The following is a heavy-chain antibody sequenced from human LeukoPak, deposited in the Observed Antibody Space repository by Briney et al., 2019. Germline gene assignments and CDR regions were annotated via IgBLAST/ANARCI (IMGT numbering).Heavy chain of an antibody. CDR2: ISSSGSTI. CDR1: GFTFSSYE. D-gene: IGHD6-19*01. Sequence: PGGSLRLSCAASGFTFSSYEMNWVRQAPGKGLEWVSYISSSGSTIYYADSVKGRFTISRDNSKNTLYLQMNSLRAGDTAVYYCAKGSRGAVAGMSFDYWGQGTLVTVSS. CDR3: AKGSRGAVAGMSFDY. J-gene: IGHJ4*02. V-gene: IGHV3-48*03.